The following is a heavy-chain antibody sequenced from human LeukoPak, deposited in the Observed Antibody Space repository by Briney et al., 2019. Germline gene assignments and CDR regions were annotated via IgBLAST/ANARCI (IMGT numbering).Heavy chain of an antibody. CDR3: ARGGGTAMADLHFDY. CDR1: GGTFSSYA. Sequence: ASVKVSCKASGGTFSSYAISWVRQAPGQGLEWMGGIIPIFGTANYAQKFQGRVTITADESTSTAYMELSSLRSQDTAVYYCARGGGTAMADLHFDYWGQGTLVTVSS. J-gene: IGHJ4*02. D-gene: IGHD5-18*01. V-gene: IGHV1-69*13. CDR2: IIPIFGTA.